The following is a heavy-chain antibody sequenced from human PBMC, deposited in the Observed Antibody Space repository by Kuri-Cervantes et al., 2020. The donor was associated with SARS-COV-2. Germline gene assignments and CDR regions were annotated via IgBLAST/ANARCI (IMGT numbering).Heavy chain of an antibody. D-gene: IGHD3-3*01. Sequence: SGPTLVKPTQTLTLTCTFSGFSLTTSGMCVAWIRQPPGKALEWLARIDWDDDKYYNTSLKTRLTISKDTSKNQVVLTMTNMDPVDTATYYCVRSTYDFWSGSGGIALNDYWGQGTLVTVSS. CDR1: GFSLTTSGMC. CDR3: VRSTYDFWSGSGGIALNDY. CDR2: IDWDDDK. V-gene: IGHV2-70*11. J-gene: IGHJ4*02.